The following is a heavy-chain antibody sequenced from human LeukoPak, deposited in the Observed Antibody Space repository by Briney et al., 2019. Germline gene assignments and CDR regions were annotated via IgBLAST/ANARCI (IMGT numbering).Heavy chain of an antibody. CDR3: ARDIPPYFLGYFDY. D-gene: IGHD3-3*01. J-gene: IGHJ4*02. CDR1: GYTFTSYG. CDR2: ISAYNGNT. Sequence: ASVKVSCEASGYTFTSYGISWVRQAPGQGLEWMGWISAYNGNTNYAQKLQGRVTMTTDTSTSTAYMELRSLRSDDTAVYYCARDIPPYFLGYFDYWGQGTLVTVSS. V-gene: IGHV1-18*01.